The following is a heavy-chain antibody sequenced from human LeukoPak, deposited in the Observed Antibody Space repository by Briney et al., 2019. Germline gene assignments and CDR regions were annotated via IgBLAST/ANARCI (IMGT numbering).Heavy chain of an antibody. V-gene: IGHV4-34*01. D-gene: IGHD3-16*01. Sequence: SETLSLTCAVYGGSFSGYYWSWIRQPPGKGLEWIGEINHSGSTNYNPSLKSRVTISVDTSKNQFSLKLSSVTAADTAVYYCARSGLRLTGGTIKNGGPYYYGMDVWGQGTTVTVSS. J-gene: IGHJ6*02. CDR1: GGSFSGYY. CDR2: INHSGST. CDR3: ARSGLRLTGGTIKNGGPYYYGMDV.